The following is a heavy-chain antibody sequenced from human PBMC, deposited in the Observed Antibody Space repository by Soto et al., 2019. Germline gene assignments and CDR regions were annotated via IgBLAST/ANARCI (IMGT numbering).Heavy chain of an antibody. D-gene: IGHD1-26*01. CDR2: ISGGGDRT. J-gene: IGHJ2*01. V-gene: IGHV3-23*01. CDR1: GFTFINYA. Sequence: EVQLLESGGGLVQPGGSLRLSCVGSGFTFINYAMNWVRQTPGKGLEWVSTISGGGDRTFDADTVKGRFTRSRDNSKKTLNMQMLSLRADDTAVYYCARNVLGPTSSPDWGYFDLWSRGTLFSVTS. CDR3: ARNVLGPTSSPDWGYFDL.